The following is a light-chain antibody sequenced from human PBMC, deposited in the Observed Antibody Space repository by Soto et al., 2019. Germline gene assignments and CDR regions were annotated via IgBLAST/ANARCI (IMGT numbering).Light chain of an antibody. CDR2: WSS. J-gene: IGKJ2*01. CDR3: QQYYGTPPT. V-gene: IGKV4-1*01. Sequence: EIVMTQSPEFLRVSLGETATINCKSTQTVLHDTDSRNYLSWFQQKPGQPAKLLISWSSTRESGVPARFSGSGSETDFTLTISDLQAEDVAVYYCQQYYGTPPTFGQGSKLDIK. CDR1: QTVLHDTDSRNY.